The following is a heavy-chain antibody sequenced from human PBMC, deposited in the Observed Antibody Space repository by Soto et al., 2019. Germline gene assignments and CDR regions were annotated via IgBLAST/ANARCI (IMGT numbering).Heavy chain of an antibody. CDR1: GFTFSSYG. CDR3: AKVLDTAIAPSIIDYYYGMDV. V-gene: IGHV3-30*18. J-gene: IGHJ6*02. CDR2: ISYDGSNK. D-gene: IGHD5-18*01. Sequence: QVQLVESGGGVVQPGRSLRLSCAASGFTFSSYGMHWVRQAPGKGLEWVAVISYDGSNKYYADSVKGRFTISRDNSKNTLYLQMNSLRAEDTAVYYCAKVLDTAIAPSIIDYYYGMDVWGQGTTVTVSS.